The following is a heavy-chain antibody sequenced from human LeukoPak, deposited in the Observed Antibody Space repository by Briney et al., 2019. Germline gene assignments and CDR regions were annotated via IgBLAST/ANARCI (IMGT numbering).Heavy chain of an antibody. CDR3: ARDSDYYDSSGLDY. J-gene: IGHJ4*02. CDR2: ISTDGSGT. D-gene: IGHD3-22*01. V-gene: IGHV3-74*01. CDR1: KFTFGGYV. Sequence: AGGSLRLSCAASKFTFGGYVMHWVRQAPGKGLVWVSRISTDGSGTTYADSVKGRFTISRDNVKNTLYLQMNSLRVEDTAVYYCARDSDYYDSSGLDYWGQGTLVTVSS.